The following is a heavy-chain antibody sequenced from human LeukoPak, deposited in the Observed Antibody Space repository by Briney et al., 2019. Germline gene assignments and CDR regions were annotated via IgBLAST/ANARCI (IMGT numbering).Heavy chain of an antibody. J-gene: IGHJ4*02. CDR1: GSTFSSYA. CDR2: IIPSFGIA. D-gene: IGHD5-12*01. V-gene: IGHV1-69*10. Sequence: SVKVSCKASGSTFSSYALRLVRQPTGQRLEWLGLIIPSFGIANDAQKLQGRVATTSEKFANIAYMELSSLRSEDTDVYYCARGGYSGYDAGSFDYWGQGTLVTVSS. CDR3: ARGGYSGYDAGSFDY.